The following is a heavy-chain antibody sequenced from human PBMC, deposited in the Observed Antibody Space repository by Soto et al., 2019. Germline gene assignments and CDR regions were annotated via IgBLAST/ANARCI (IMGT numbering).Heavy chain of an antibody. CDR3: ARKEVGPSYLFDF. CDR1: GYTFTRYA. Sequence: QVHLVQSGAEVEKPGASVKVSCKASGYTFTRYALHWVRQAPGQRLEYMGWINAGNGDTGHPQKFQGRVTITRDTPASTVYMELNSLTSEDTAVYYCARKEVGPSYLFDFWGKGTVVVVSS. CDR2: INAGNGDT. V-gene: IGHV1-3*01. J-gene: IGHJ3*01. D-gene: IGHD1-26*01.